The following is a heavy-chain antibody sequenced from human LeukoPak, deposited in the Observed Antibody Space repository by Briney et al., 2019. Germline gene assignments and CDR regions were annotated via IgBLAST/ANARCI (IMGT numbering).Heavy chain of an antibody. CDR2: ISGSSSYI. V-gene: IGHV3-21*01. D-gene: IGHD4-17*01. CDR1: GFTFMSYT. CDR3: AREPPSTVLNWFDP. Sequence: PGGSLRLSCAASGFTFMSYTMNWIRQAPGKGLEWVASISGSSSYIYYADSVKGRFTISRDSAKDSLYLQMNSLRAEDTAIYYCAREPPSTVLNWFDPWGQGTLVTVSS. J-gene: IGHJ5*02.